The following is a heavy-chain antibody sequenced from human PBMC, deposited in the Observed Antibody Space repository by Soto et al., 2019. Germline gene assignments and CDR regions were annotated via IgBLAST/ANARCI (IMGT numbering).Heavy chain of an antibody. CDR3: ASSSLYGMDV. J-gene: IGHJ6*02. Sequence: PSETLSLTCTVFGGSVSIGDYLWSWIRQRPGKGLEWIGYIHDSGNTYYNPSLKSRVTISLDTSKNQFSLKVGSVTAADTAVYYCASSSLYGMDVWGQGTTVTVSS. CDR2: IHDSGNT. V-gene: IGHV4-30-4*01. CDR1: GGSVSIGDYL.